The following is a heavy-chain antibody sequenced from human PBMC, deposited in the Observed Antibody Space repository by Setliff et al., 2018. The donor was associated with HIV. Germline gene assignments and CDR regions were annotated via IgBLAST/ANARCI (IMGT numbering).Heavy chain of an antibody. Sequence: SETLSLTCAVYGGSFSGYYWSWIRQPPGKGLGWIGEINHSGSTNYNPSLKSRVTISVDTSKNQFSLKLSSVTAADTAVYYCARGAVLRYFDWLSLFDYWGQGTLVTVSS. D-gene: IGHD3-9*01. CDR3: ARGAVLRYFDWLSLFDY. V-gene: IGHV4-34*01. J-gene: IGHJ4*02. CDR2: INHSGST. CDR1: GGSFSGYY.